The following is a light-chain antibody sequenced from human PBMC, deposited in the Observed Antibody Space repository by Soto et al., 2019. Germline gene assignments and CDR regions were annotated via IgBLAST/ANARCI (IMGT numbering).Light chain of an antibody. Sequence: EIVLTQSPITLYLSPGEIATLSCRASQSVSNNYLAWYQQKPGQAPRLLLYGASTRATGIPVRFSGSGFGTEFTLTISSLQSEDFAVYYCQQYKKWPLFGQGTRLEI. CDR2: GAS. V-gene: IGKV3-15*01. CDR1: QSVSNN. J-gene: IGKJ5*01. CDR3: QQYKKWPL.